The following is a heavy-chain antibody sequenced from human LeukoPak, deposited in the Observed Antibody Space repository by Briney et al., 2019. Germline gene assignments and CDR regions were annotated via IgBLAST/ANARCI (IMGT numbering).Heavy chain of an antibody. CDR1: GFTFSSYG. CDR2: ISGSGGST. V-gene: IGHV3-23*01. J-gene: IGHJ4*02. CDR3: ASGKIEYDY. Sequence: GGTLRLSCAASGFTFSSYGMSWVRQAPGKGLEWVSTISGSGGSTYYADSVKGRFTISRDNSKNTLYLQMNSLRAEDTAVYYCASGKIEYDYWGQGTLVTVSS. D-gene: IGHD3-22*01.